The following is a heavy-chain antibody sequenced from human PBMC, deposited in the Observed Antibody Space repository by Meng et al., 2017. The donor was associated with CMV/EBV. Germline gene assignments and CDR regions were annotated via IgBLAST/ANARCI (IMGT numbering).Heavy chain of an antibody. J-gene: IGHJ6*02. Sequence: GESLKISCAASGFTFSSYAMSWVRQAPGKGLEWVSAISGSGGSTYYADSVKGRFTISRDNSKNTLYLQMNSLRAEDTAVYYCAKPPPRGLYGMDVWGQGTTVTVSS. V-gene: IGHV3-23*01. CDR1: GFTFSSYA. CDR2: ISGSGGST. CDR3: AKPPPRGLYGMDV. D-gene: IGHD3-10*01.